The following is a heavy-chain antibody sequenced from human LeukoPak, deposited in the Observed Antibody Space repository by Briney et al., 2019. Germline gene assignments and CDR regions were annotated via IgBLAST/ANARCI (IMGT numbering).Heavy chain of an antibody. V-gene: IGHV4-59*01. CDR1: GGSISSYY. J-gene: IGHJ6*02. CDR2: IYYSGST. CDR3: ARTRGEYDILTGYYYYYGMDV. Sequence: PSETLSLTCTVSGGSISSYYWSWIRQPPGKGLEWIGYIYYSGSTNYNPSLKSRVTISVDTSKNQFSLKLSSVTAADTAVYYCARTRGEYDILTGYYYYYGMDVWGQGTTVTVSS. D-gene: IGHD3-9*01.